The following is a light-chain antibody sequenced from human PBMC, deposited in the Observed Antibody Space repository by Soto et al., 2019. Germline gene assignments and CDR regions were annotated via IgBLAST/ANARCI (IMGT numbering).Light chain of an antibody. J-gene: IGKJ1*01. CDR2: AAS. CDR3: HQSYSLPEA. CDR1: QSIRSY. V-gene: IGKV1-39*01. Sequence: QLTQSPSSLSASVGDRVTITCRASQSIRSYLNWYQQKPGKAPKRLIYAASSLQTGVSSRFSGSGSGTDFTLTISNLQPEDFATYYCHQSYSLPEAFGQGTKVDI.